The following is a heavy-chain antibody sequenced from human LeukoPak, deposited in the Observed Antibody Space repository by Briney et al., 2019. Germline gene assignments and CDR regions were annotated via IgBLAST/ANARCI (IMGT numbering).Heavy chain of an antibody. D-gene: IGHD1-26*01. V-gene: IGHV3-74*01. J-gene: IGHJ4*02. Sequence: GGSLRLSCAASGFTFCNYWMHWVRQVPGKGLVWVSRIDTDGSITNYADSARSRFTISRDNAGNNLYLQMNSLRAEDTAVYYCVRDLGGRYGYWGQGTLVTVSS. CDR3: VRDLGGRYGY. CDR1: GFTFCNYW. CDR2: IDTDGSIT.